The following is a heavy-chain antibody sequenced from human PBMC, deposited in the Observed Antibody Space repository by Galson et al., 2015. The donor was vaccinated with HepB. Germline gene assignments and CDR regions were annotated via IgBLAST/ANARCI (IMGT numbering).Heavy chain of an antibody. CDR1: GYTFTAFW. J-gene: IGHJ4*02. Sequence: QSGAEVKKPGESLRISCKGSGYTFTAFWISWVRQIPGKGLEWMGRIDPSDSYTDYSPSFQGHVSMSVDKSTTTAYLQWSSLKASDTAMYYCASRHSYFRSGKCENVADYCGPGTLVSVSS. CDR2: IDPSDSYT. V-gene: IGHV5-10-1*01. D-gene: IGHD3-10*01. CDR3: ASRHSYFRSGKCENVADY.